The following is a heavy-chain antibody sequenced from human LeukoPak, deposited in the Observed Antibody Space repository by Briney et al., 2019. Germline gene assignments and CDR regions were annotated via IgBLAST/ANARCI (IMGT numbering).Heavy chain of an antibody. CDR3: AKRGVVIRVILVGFHKEAYYFDS. CDR2: ISDSGGST. Sequence: GGSLRLSCAVSGITLSNYGMSWVRQAPGKGLAWVAGISDSGGSTNYADSVKGRFTIFRDNPKNTLYLQMNSLRAEDTAVYFCAKRGVVIRVILVGFHKEAYYFDSWGQGALVTVSS. V-gene: IGHV3-23*01. D-gene: IGHD3-22*01. CDR1: GITLSNYG. J-gene: IGHJ4*02.